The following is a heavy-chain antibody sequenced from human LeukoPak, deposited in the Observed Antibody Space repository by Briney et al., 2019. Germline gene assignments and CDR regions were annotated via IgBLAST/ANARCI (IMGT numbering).Heavy chain of an antibody. D-gene: IGHD2-21*01. CDR1: GGSFSGYY. J-gene: IGHJ4*02. CDR3: ARGFPSVDY. CDR2: IKHSGST. Sequence: PSETLSLTCAVYGGSFSGYYWSWIRQPPGKGLEWIGEIKHSGSTNYNPSLKSRVTISVDTSKNQFSLKLSSVTAADTAVYYCARGFPSVDYWGQGTLVTVSS. V-gene: IGHV4-34*01.